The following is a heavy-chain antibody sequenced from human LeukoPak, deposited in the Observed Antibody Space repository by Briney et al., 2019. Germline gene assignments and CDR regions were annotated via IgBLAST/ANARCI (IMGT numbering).Heavy chain of an antibody. V-gene: IGHV4-59*08. J-gene: IGHJ4*02. Sequence: SETLSLTCTVSGGSISSFYWSWFRQPPGKGLECIGYIYYSGSTNYNPSLKSRVTISLDTSKNQFSLKLSSVTAADTAVYYCARLPRYNWNSGADYWGQGTLVTVSS. D-gene: IGHD1/OR15-1a*01. CDR2: IYYSGST. CDR1: GGSISSFY. CDR3: ARLPRYNWNSGADY.